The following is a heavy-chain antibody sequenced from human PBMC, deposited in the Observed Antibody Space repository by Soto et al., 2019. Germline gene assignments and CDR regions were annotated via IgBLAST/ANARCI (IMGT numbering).Heavy chain of an antibody. Sequence: NPSETLSLTCAVSGGSISSSNWWSWVRQPPGKGLEWIGEIYHSGSTNYNPSLKSRVTISVDKSKNQFSLKLSSVTAADTAVYYCAREIRTYYYDSSGYYAPKNWFDPWGQGTRVTVSS. D-gene: IGHD3-22*01. CDR2: IYHSGST. CDR1: GGSISSSNW. CDR3: AREIRTYYYDSSGYYAPKNWFDP. V-gene: IGHV4-4*02. J-gene: IGHJ5*02.